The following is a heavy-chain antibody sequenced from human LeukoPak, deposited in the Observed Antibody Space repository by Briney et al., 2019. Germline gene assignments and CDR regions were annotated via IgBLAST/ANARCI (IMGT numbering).Heavy chain of an antibody. CDR1: GGSISSGGYY. Sequence: SETLSLTCTVSGGSISSGGYYWSWIRQHPGKGLEWTGYIYYSGSTYYNPSLKSRVTISVDTSKNQFSLKLSSVTAADTAVYYCARSDGRENYFDYWGQGTLVTVSS. CDR2: IYYSGST. CDR3: ARSDGRENYFDY. J-gene: IGHJ4*02. V-gene: IGHV4-31*03.